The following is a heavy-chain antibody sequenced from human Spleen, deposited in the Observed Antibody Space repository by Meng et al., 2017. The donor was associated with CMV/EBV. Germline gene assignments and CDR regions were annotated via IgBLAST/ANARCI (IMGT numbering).Heavy chain of an antibody. CDR2: IRYDGTNK. V-gene: IGHV3-30*02. Sequence: GGSLRPSCAASGFTFSSFGMHWVRQAPGKGLEWVAFIRYDGTNKYYADAVKGRFTISRDNSKNTLYLQMNSLRAEDTAVYYCAKEHIPKYYFDYWGQGTLVTVSS. CDR3: AKEHIPKYYFDY. CDR1: GFTFSSFG. D-gene: IGHD2-21*01. J-gene: IGHJ4*02.